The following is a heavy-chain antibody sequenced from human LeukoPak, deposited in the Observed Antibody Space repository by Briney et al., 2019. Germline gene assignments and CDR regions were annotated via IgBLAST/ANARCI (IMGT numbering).Heavy chain of an antibody. D-gene: IGHD1-1*01. V-gene: IGHV3-30*02. CDR3: AKDLWTKQNAPGYFDY. J-gene: IGHJ4*02. CDR2: IRYDGSKQ. Sequence: PGGSLRLTCAVSAFTFTSYGMHWVRQAPGKGLEWVAFIRYDGSKQYYIDSVKGRFTVSRDNSKNTLYLQMNNLGAEDTAVYYCAKDLWTKQNAPGYFDYWGQGTLVTVSS. CDR1: AFTFTSYG.